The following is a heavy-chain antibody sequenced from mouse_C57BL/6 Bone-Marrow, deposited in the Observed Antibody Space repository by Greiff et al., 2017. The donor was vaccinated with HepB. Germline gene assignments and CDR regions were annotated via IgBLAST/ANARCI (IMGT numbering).Heavy chain of an antibody. D-gene: IGHD1-1*01. J-gene: IGHJ3*01. V-gene: IGHV10-3*01. CDR2: IRSKSSNYAT. CDR1: GFTFNTYA. CDR3: VREGDYGSSYRFAY. Sequence: EVQLVESGGGLVQPKGSLKLSCAASGFTFNTYAMHWVRQAPGKGLEWVARIRSKSSNYATYYADSVKDRFTISRDDSQSMLYLQMNNLKTEDTAMYYCVREGDYGSSYRFAYWGQGTLVTVSA.